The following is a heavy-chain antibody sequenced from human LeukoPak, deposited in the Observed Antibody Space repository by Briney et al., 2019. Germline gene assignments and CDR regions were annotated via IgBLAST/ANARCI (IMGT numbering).Heavy chain of an antibody. J-gene: IGHJ2*01. CDR2: IYHSGST. Sequence: SETLSLTCTVSGGSISSGGYSWSWIRQPPGKGLEWIGYIYHSGSTYYNPSLKSRVTISVDRSKNQFSLNLSSVTAADTAVYYCARGGNSRQARFSPYWYFDLWDRGTLVTVSS. CDR3: ARGGNSRQARFSPYWYFDL. V-gene: IGHV4-30-2*01. CDR1: GGSISSGGYS. D-gene: IGHD4-23*01.